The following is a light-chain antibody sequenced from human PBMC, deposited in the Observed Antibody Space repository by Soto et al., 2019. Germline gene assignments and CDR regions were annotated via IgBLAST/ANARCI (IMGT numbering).Light chain of an antibody. CDR1: QGISRW. Sequence: DIETTETPSFVSASLGDRVTITCRASQGISRWLAWYQQKPGKAPKLLIYAATILQSGVPSRFSGSGSGTDCSLTISRLKNEDGATYFCQQYSDFTLTFGGGTKVDIK. V-gene: IGKV1D-12*01. J-gene: IGKJ4*01. CDR2: AAT. CDR3: QQYSDFTLT.